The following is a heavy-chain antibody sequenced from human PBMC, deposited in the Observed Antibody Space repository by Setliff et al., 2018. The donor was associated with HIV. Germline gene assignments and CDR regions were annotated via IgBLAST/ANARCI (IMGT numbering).Heavy chain of an antibody. J-gene: IGHJ6*03. Sequence: ASVKVSCKASGYTFTSYYMHWVRQAPGQGLEWMGWISTYNGNTNYAQKFQGRVTMTTVTSTSTAYMELRRLRSDDTAVYYCARLSIPAYYYMDVWGKGTTVTVSS. CDR3: ARLSIPAYYYMDV. D-gene: IGHD2-21*01. CDR1: GYTFTSYY. CDR2: ISTYNGNT. V-gene: IGHV1-18*04.